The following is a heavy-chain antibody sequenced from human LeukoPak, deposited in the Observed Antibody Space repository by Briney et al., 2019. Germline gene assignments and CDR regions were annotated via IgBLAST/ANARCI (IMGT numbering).Heavy chain of an antibody. CDR3: AIWMGHTGDFTGPNDY. D-gene: IGHD2-21*02. Sequence: LPGGSLRLSCAASGFTFGSYGVHWVRQAPGKGLEWVSYISSSSSTIYYADFVRGRFTISRDNAKNSLNLQMDNLRAEDTAVYYCAIWMGHTGDFTGPNDYWGQGTLVTVSS. CDR2: ISSSSSTI. V-gene: IGHV3-48*01. CDR1: GFTFGSYG. J-gene: IGHJ4*02.